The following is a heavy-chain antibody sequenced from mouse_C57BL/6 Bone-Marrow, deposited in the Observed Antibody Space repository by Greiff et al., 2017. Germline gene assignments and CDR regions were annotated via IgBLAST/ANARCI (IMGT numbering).Heavy chain of an antibody. CDR3: ASHYYYGSSYYYFDY. J-gene: IGHJ2*01. CDR1: GYSITSGYY. D-gene: IGHD1-1*01. V-gene: IGHV3-6*01. CDR2: ISYDGSN. Sequence: EVQLVESGPGLVKPSQSLSLTCSVTGYSITSGYYWNWIRQFPGNKLEWMGYISYDGSNNYNPSLKNQISITRDTSKNQSFLKLNSVTTEDTATYYCASHYYYGSSYYYFDYWGQGTTLTVSS.